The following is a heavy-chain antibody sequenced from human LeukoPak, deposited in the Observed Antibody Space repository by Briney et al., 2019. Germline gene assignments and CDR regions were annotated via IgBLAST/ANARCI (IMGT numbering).Heavy chain of an antibody. CDR2: IIAYNGNT. CDR1: GYTFTSYG. D-gene: IGHD3-22*01. CDR3: ARDGAYYYDSSGYYQFDY. J-gene: IGHJ4*02. Sequence: ASVKVSCKASGYTFTSYGISWVRQAPGQGLEWMGWIIAYNGNTNYAQKLQGRVTMTTDTSTSTAYMELRSLRSDDTAVYYCARDGAYYYDSSGYYQFDYWGQGTLVTVSS. V-gene: IGHV1-18*01.